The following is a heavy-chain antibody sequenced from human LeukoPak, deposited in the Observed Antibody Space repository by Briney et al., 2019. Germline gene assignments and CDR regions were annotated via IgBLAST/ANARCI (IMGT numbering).Heavy chain of an antibody. J-gene: IGHJ5*02. CDR2: ISYDGSNK. D-gene: IGHD3-10*01. CDR3: ASSASGSDWFDP. Sequence: GGSLRLSCAASGFTFSSYAMHWGRQAPAKGLEWVAVISYDGSNKYYADSVKGRFTIYRDNSKNTVYLQMNSLRDEDTAVYYCASSASGSDWFDPWGKGTLVTVSS. V-gene: IGHV3-30*04. CDR1: GFTFSSYA.